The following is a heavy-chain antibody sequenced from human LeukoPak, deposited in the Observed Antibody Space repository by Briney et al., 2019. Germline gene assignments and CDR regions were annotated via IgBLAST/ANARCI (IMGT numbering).Heavy chain of an antibody. Sequence: GGSLRLSCAASGFTVSSNFMSWVRQAPGKGLEWFSVIYSGGGTDFAYSVKGRFTTSRDNSKNTLILQMNSLRAEDTAVYYCARGPTQYDSFDCWGRGTLVTVSS. CDR1: GFTVSSNF. D-gene: IGHD3-22*01. CDR2: IYSGGGT. V-gene: IGHV3-53*01. CDR3: ARGPTQYDSFDC. J-gene: IGHJ4*02.